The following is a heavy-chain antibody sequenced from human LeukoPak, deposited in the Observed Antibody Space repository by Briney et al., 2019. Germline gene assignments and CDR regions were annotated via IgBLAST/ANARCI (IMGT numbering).Heavy chain of an antibody. Sequence: GGSLRLSCAASGFTFSSYEMNWVRQAPGKGLEWVSSITSSGHIYYADSVQGRFTISRDNAKNSLYLQMSSLRAEDTAVYHCATVRGGNTRDFDYWGQGTLVTVSS. CDR3: ATVRGGNTRDFDY. CDR2: ITSSGHI. D-gene: IGHD3-10*01. V-gene: IGHV3-21*01. J-gene: IGHJ4*02. CDR1: GFTFSSYE.